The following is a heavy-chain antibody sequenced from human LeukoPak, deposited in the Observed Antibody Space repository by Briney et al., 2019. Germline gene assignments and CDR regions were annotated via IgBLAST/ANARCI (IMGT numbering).Heavy chain of an antibody. CDR2: IDPSDSYT. V-gene: IGHV5-10-1*01. CDR3: AGAGIAVAGNAEYFQH. Sequence: GQSLKISCKGSGYSFTSYWISWVRQMPGKGLEWMGRIDPSDSYTNYSPSFQGHVTISADKSISTAYLQWSSLKASDTAMYYCAGAGIAVAGNAEYFQHWGQGTLVTVSS. CDR1: GYSFTSYW. J-gene: IGHJ1*01. D-gene: IGHD6-19*01.